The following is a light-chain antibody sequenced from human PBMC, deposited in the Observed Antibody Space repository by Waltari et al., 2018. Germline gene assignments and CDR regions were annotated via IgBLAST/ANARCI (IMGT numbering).Light chain of an antibody. CDR2: KDT. CDR3: QSADSSGTYDV. J-gene: IGLJ1*01. Sequence: SYELTQPPSVSVSPGQTARITCSGDALPKQLAYWYQQKPGQAPVLVMYKDTERPSGIPERFSGSSSGTTVTLTISGAQAEDEADYHCQSADSSGTYDVFGTGTKVTVL. V-gene: IGLV3-25*03. CDR1: ALPKQL.